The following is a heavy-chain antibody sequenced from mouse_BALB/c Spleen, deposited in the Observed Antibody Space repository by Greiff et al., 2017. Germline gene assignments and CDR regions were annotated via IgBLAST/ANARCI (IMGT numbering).Heavy chain of an antibody. CDR1: GFTFSSYT. V-gene: IGHV5-6-4*01. Sequence: EVKVVESGGGLVKPGGSLKLSCAASGFTFSSYTMSWVRQTPEKRLEWVATISSGGSYTYYPDSVKGRFTISRDNAKNTLYLQMSSLKSEDTAMYYCTRDGYGFAYWGQGTLVTVSA. CDR3: TRDGYGFAY. J-gene: IGHJ3*01. CDR2: ISSGGSYT. D-gene: IGHD2-2*01.